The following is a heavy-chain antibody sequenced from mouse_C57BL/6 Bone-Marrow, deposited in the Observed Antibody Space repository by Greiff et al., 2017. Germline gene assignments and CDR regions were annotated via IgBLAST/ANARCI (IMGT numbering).Heavy chain of an antibody. CDR3: ARSGSTVGAY. CDR2: IYPRSGNT. V-gene: IGHV1-81*01. D-gene: IGHD1-1*01. CDR1: GYTFTSYG. Sequence: VQGVESGAELARPGASVKLSCKASGYTFTSYGISWVKQRTGQGLEWIGEIYPRSGNTYYNEKFKGKATLTADKSSSTAYMELRSLTSEDAAVYFCARSGSTVGAYWGQGTLVTVSA. J-gene: IGHJ3*01.